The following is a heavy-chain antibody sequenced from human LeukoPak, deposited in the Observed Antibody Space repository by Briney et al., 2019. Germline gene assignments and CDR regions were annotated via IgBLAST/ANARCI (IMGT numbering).Heavy chain of an antibody. J-gene: IGHJ4*02. CDR2: ISPTSGGT. Sequence: ASVKVPCKASGYTFTDYYMHWVRQAPGQGLEWMGWISPTSGGTNYAQKFQGRVTMTRDTSITTAYMEVRGLTSDDTAVYYCARDGNFDYWGQGTLVTVSS. CDR1: GYTFTDYY. CDR3: ARDGNFDY. V-gene: IGHV1-2*02.